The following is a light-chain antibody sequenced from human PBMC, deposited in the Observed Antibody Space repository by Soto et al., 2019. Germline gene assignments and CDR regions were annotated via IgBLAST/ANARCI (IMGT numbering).Light chain of an antibody. CDR1: QGISSY. Sequence: DIQLTQSPSFLSASAGDRVTITCRASQGISSYLTWYQQKPGKAPKLLIYAASTFQSGVPSRFSGSGSGTEFTLTISSLQPEDFANYYCQQLNNYPFTFGPGTKVDIK. CDR3: QQLNNYPFT. CDR2: AAS. V-gene: IGKV1-9*01. J-gene: IGKJ3*01.